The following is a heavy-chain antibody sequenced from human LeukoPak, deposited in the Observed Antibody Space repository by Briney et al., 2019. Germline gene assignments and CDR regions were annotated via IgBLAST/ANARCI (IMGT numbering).Heavy chain of an antibody. Sequence: GGSLRLSCAASGFALSSHWMTWVRQVPGRGPEWVANVNRDGSEAYYLDSVKGRFTISKDNAKNSLYLQVNSLRAEDTALYHCARNNGMDVWGQGTTVIVSS. J-gene: IGHJ6*02. V-gene: IGHV3-7*03. CDR1: GFALSSHW. CDR3: ARNNGMDV. CDR2: VNRDGSEA.